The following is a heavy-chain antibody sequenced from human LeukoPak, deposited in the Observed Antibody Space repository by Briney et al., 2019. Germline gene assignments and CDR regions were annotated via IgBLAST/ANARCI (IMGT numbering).Heavy chain of an antibody. CDR3: ATTFYSWSSRYFEY. CDR2: IYYSGDT. V-gene: IGHV4-59*01. J-gene: IGHJ4*02. Sequence: PSETLSLTCTVSGSSIRVIYWSFIRQPPGKGLEWIGYIYYSGDTNYNPSLRSRVTMSLDTSKNQFSLNLTSVTAADTAVYYCATTFYSWSSRYFEYWGQGTLVTVSS. D-gene: IGHD6-6*01. CDR1: GSSIRVIY.